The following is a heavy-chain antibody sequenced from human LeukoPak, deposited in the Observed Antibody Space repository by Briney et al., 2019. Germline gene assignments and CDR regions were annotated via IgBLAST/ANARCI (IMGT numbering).Heavy chain of an antibody. D-gene: IGHD6-13*01. Sequence: ASVKVSCKASGYTFTRYYMHWVRQAPGQGLEWMGWINTNTGNPTYAQGFTGRFVFSLDTSVSTAYLQISSLKAEDTAVYYCARSFSSRYDDYWGQGTLVTVSS. CDR2: INTNTGNP. J-gene: IGHJ4*02. CDR3: ARSFSSRYDDY. V-gene: IGHV7-4-1*02. CDR1: GYTFTRYY.